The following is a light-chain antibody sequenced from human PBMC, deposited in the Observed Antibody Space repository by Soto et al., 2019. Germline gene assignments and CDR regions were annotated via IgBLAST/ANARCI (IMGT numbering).Light chain of an antibody. CDR3: QHYKSYPEA. CDR2: DAS. V-gene: IGKV1-5*01. J-gene: IGKJ1*01. CDR1: QSISIW. Sequence: DIQLTQSPSALSASVGDRVTITCGASQSISIWLAWYQQKPGKAPNLLRYDASSLESGVPSRVSGSGAGTEGTITSSSMKTDDVATDEGQHYKSYPEAFGQGTKVDIK.